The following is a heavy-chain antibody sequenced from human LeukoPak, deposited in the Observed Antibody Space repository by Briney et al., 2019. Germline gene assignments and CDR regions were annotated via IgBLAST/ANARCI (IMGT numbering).Heavy chain of an antibody. CDR1: GFTFSSYS. D-gene: IGHD2-2*01. J-gene: IGHJ6*03. CDR2: ISSSSNYI. V-gene: IGHV3-21*01. Sequence: GGSLRLSCAASGFTFSSYSMNWVRQAPGKGLEWVSSISSSSNYIYYVDSVKGRFTISRDNAKNSLYFQMNSLRAEDTAVYYCARDTSSTQYMDVWGKGTTVTVSS. CDR3: ARDTSSTQYMDV.